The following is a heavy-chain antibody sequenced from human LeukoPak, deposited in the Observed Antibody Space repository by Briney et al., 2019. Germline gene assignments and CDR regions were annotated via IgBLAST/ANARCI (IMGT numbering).Heavy chain of an antibody. D-gene: IGHD1-7*01. CDR3: XXDRAGAQNXXALXP. J-gene: IGHJ5*02. Sequence: PGGSLRLSCAASGFTVSNDYMAWVRQDPGKGLEWVSLIYADGTTFYTDSVKGRFTMSRDNFKNTLYLQMNSLRPEDTALYYXXXDRAGAQNXXALXPWGQGTLVTVSS. CDR2: IYADGTT. V-gene: IGHV3-66*02. CDR1: GFTVSNDY.